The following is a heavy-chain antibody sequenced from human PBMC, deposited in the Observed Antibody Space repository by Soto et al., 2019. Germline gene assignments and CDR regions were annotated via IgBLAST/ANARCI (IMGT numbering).Heavy chain of an antibody. V-gene: IGHV6-1*01. D-gene: IGHD3-22*01. CDR1: GDSVSSNSAA. CDR2: TYYRSKWYN. Sequence: SQTLSLTSAISGDSVSSNSAAWNWIRQSPSGGLEWLGRTYYRSKWYNDYAVSVKSRITINPDTSKNQFSLQLNSVTPEDTAVYYCARGGYDSSGYYYYFDYWGQGTLVTVSS. J-gene: IGHJ4*02. CDR3: ARGGYDSSGYYYYFDY.